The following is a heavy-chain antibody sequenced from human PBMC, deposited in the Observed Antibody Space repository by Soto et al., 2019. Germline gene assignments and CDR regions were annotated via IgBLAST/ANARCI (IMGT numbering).Heavy chain of an antibody. Sequence: SVKVSCKASCCAFTSYGINWVRRAPGQGLEWVGWMSTYNENKVYAQKLQGRVAMTMDTATSTAYLDLGPLRSDDTAVYYCAKDARDAASSDGWG. D-gene: IGHD2-15*01. V-gene: IGHV1-18*01. CDR1: CCAFTSYG. J-gene: IGHJ3*01. CDR3: AKDARDAASSDG. CDR2: MSTYNENK.